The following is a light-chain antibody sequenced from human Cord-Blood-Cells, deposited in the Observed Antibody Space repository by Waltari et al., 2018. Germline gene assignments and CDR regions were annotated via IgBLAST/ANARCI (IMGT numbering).Light chain of an antibody. CDR1: ALPKQS. CDR2: KDS. CDR3: QSADSSGTYVV. V-gene: IGLV3-25*03. Sequence: SYELTQPPSVSVSPGQTARITCSGDALPKQSAYWYQQKPGQAPVLVIYKDSERPSVIPERFSGSSSGTTVTLTISGVQAEDEADYYCQSADSSGTYVVFGGGTKLTVL. J-gene: IGLJ2*01.